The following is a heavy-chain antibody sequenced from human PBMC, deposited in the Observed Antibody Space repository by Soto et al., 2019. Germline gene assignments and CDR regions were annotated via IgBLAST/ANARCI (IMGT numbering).Heavy chain of an antibody. Sequence: SETLSLTCAVYGGSFSGYYWSWIRQPPGKGLEWIGEINHSGSTNYNPSLKSRVTISVDTSKNQFSLKLTSVTAADTAVYYCASEREGGLDPRYYYYGMDVWGQGTTVTVSS. D-gene: IGHD3-16*01. J-gene: IGHJ6*02. CDR1: GGSFSGYY. CDR2: INHSGST. CDR3: ASEREGGLDPRYYYYGMDV. V-gene: IGHV4-34*01.